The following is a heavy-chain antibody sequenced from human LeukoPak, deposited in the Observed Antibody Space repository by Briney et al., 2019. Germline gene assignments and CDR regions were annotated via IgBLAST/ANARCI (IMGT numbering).Heavy chain of an antibody. CDR2: INPNSGGT. J-gene: IGHJ4*02. V-gene: IGHV1-2*02. CDR1: GYTFTGYY. Sequence: ASVKVSCKASGYTFTGYYMHWVRQAPGQWLEWMGWINPNSGGTNYAQKFQGRVTMTRDTSISTAYMELSRLRSDDTAVYYCARERYYDSSGYYYIGYWGQGTLVTVSS. D-gene: IGHD3-22*01. CDR3: ARERYYDSSGYYYIGY.